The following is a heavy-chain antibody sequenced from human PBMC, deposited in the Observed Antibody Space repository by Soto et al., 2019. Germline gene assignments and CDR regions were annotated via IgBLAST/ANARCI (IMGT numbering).Heavy chain of an antibody. V-gene: IGHV3-23*01. CDR3: AKDADLLPSFDWSYYTGA. J-gene: IGHJ5*02. D-gene: IGHD3-9*01. CDR1: GFAFSSYG. Sequence: EVQLLESGGGLVQPGGSLRLSCAASGFAFSSYGMSWVRQAPGKGLEWVSAVSDSGGSASYADSVKGRFTISRDNSNSTEYMELKKLRAEHTARSYCAKDADLLPSFDWSYYTGAWGQGTLVTVSS. CDR2: VSDSGGSA.